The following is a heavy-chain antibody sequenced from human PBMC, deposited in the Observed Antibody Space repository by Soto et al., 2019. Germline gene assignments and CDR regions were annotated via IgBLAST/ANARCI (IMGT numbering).Heavy chain of an antibody. V-gene: IGHV1-69*01. J-gene: IGHJ6*02. CDR3: ARDRLRTGVNANYYYYYGMDV. D-gene: IGHD1-1*01. CDR1: GGTFSSYA. Sequence: QVQLVQSGAEVKKPGSSVKVSCKASGGTFSSYAISWVRQAPGQGLEWMGGIIPIFGTGNYAQKIQGRVTITADESTSTAYMELSSLRSEDTAVYYCARDRLRTGVNANYYYYYGMDVWGQGTTVTVSS. CDR2: IIPIFGTG.